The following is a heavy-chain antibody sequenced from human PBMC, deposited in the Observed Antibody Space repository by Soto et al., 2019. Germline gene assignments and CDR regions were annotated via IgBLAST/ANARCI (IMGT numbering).Heavy chain of an antibody. Sequence: QVQLQQWGAGLLKPSETLSLNCAVYGGSFYWTWIRQPPGTGLEWIGEIRHRGSTNYNPSLKSRVSISIDRSKSQVSLTVYSVTAADTAVYYCARGGGDYDYAVDVWGQGTTVTVSS. CDR3: ARGGGDYDYAVDV. CDR2: IRHRGST. J-gene: IGHJ6*02. V-gene: IGHV4-34*01. CDR1: GGSFY. D-gene: IGHD4-17*01.